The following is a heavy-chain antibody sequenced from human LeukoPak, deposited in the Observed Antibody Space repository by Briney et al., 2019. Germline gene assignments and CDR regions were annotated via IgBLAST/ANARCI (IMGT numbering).Heavy chain of an antibody. Sequence: GRPLRLSCAASKFTFSHYGMHWVRQAPGKGLEWVAVIWNDGSNQYYADSVKGRFTVSRDNSQNTLYLQMNSLRPEDTAVYYCTKDAQRGFDYSNSLEKWGRGTLVTVSS. CDR1: KFTFSHYG. J-gene: IGHJ4*02. CDR3: TKDAQRGFDYSNSLEK. D-gene: IGHD4-11*01. CDR2: IWNDGSNQ. V-gene: IGHV3-33*06.